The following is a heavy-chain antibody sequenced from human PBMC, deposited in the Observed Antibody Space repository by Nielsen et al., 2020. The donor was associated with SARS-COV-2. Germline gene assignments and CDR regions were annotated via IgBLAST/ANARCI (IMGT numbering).Heavy chain of an antibody. Sequence: GESLKISCAASGFSFNNYAMSWVRRAPGRGLEWVASISGDSNYIFYSELVKGRFTMSRDNGKNSLYLQMNTLRSEDTALYYCTRGFYSQSDCWGQGTLVTVSS. CDR2: ISGDSNYI. V-gene: IGHV3-21*01. D-gene: IGHD2-15*01. J-gene: IGHJ4*02. CDR3: TRGFYSQSDC. CDR1: GFSFNNYA.